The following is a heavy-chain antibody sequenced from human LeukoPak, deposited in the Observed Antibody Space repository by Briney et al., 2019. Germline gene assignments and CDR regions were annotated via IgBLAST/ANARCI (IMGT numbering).Heavy chain of an antibody. V-gene: IGHV6-1*01. Sequence: SQTLSLTCAISGDSVSSNRAAWNWIRQSPSRGLEWLGRTYYRSKWYNDYAVSVRSRITINPDTSKNQFSLQLNSVTPEDTAVYYCARGQAPYSGSYAHFDYWGQGTLVTVSS. CDR1: GDSVSSNRAA. J-gene: IGHJ4*02. D-gene: IGHD1-26*01. CDR3: ARGQAPYSGSYAHFDY. CDR2: TYYRSKWYN.